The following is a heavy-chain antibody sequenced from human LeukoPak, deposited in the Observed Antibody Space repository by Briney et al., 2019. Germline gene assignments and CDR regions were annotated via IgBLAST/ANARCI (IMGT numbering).Heavy chain of an antibody. CDR2: ISGSGGST. Sequence: GGSLRLSCAASGFTFSSYAMSWVRQAPGKGLECVSAISGSGGSTYYADSVKGRFTISRDNSKNTLYLQMNSLRAEDTAVYYCAKAGRRDYYFDYWGQGTLVTVSS. D-gene: IGHD1-26*01. V-gene: IGHV3-23*01. CDR3: AKAGRRDYYFDY. J-gene: IGHJ4*02. CDR1: GFTFSSYA.